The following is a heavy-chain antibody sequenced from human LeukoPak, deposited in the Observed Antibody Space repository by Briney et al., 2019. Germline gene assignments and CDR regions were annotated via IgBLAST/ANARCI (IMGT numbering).Heavy chain of an antibody. CDR2: INHSGST. CDR1: GFTFNTNG. D-gene: IGHD5-18*01. V-gene: IGHV4-34*01. CDR3: ARGGRIQLWLHWFDP. J-gene: IGHJ5*02. Sequence: GSLRLSCAASGFTFNTNGMSWVRQPPGKGLEWIGEINHSGSTNYNPSLKSRVTISVDTSKNQFSLKLSSVTAADTAVYYCARGGRIQLWLHWFDPWGQGTLVTVSS.